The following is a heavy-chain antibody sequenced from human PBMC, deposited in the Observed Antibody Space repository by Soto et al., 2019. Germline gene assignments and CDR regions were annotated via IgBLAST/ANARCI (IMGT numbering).Heavy chain of an antibody. CDR3: AKDIQVATIWGVHYYVRDV. Sequence: SLSLSCAASGVTFGDYAMHWVRHAPGKGRVWVAGISWHNGNLGFADSVKGRFTTSRDKSKTSLYLQMNSLRAEDTALYYCAKDIQVATIWGVHYYVRDVGAQGTTVTVPS. CDR2: ISWHNGNL. CDR1: GVTFGDYA. D-gene: IGHD5-12*01. J-gene: IGHJ6*02. V-gene: IGHV3-9*01.